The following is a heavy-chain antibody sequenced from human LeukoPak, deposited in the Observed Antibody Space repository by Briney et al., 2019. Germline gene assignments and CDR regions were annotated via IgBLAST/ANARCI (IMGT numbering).Heavy chain of an antibody. CDR2: ITNGGSTI. CDR1: GFTLSDYN. V-gene: IGHV3-11*01. CDR3: ARSIGLTGGGVDV. J-gene: IGHJ6*02. D-gene: IGHD3-9*01. Sequence: GGSLRLSCAASGFTLSDYNMNWVRQAPGKGLEWVSYITNGGSTIHHADSVKGRFTISRDNAKKTLYLQMNSLRAEDTAVYYCARSIGLTGGGVDVWGQGTTVTVSS.